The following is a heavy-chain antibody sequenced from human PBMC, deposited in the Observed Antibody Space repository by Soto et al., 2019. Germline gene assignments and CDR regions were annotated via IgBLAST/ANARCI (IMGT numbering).Heavy chain of an antibody. Sequence: QVQLQESGPGLVKPSETLSLTCTVSGGSIISYYLSWIRQPPGKVLEWIGYIYYSGSTNYNPSLKSRVTISVDTSNNQFSLKLSSVTAADTAVYYCARDLRLDYWGQGTLVTVSS. CDR3: ARDLRLDY. J-gene: IGHJ4*02. V-gene: IGHV4-59*01. CDR1: GGSIISYY. D-gene: IGHD4-17*01. CDR2: IYYSGST.